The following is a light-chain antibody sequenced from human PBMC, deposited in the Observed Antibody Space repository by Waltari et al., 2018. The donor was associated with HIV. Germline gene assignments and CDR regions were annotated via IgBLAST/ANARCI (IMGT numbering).Light chain of an antibody. CDR3: MQGTHWPPT. CDR2: RVS. V-gene: IGKV2D-30*01. Sequence: EVVMSQFPRSLAGTPGQPASISCTSSEGLVYRDGNTYLNWFHQRPGQSPRRLIFRVSNWDPGVPDRFRGSGSHTNVTLEITRVQSDDVGIFYCMQGTHWPPTFGQGTRLEI. J-gene: IGKJ2*01. CDR1: EGLVYRDGNTY.